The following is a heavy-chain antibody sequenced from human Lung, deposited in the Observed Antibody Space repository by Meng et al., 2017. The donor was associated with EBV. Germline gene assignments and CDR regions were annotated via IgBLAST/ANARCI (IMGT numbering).Heavy chain of an antibody. V-gene: IGHV1-69*10. J-gene: IGHJ4*02. Sequence: VHLVQAGDEVQKPGSSVKVACKTSGGSFSTYTFSWVRQAPGQGLEWMGGLIPVLNKAKSAPRFQDRVTFTADETTTTAYMELSSLTFEDTAVYFCARGRGNQPLFDFWGQGTLVTVSS. D-gene: IGHD2/OR15-2a*01. CDR3: ARGRGNQPLFDF. CDR1: GGSFSTYT. CDR2: LIPVLNKA.